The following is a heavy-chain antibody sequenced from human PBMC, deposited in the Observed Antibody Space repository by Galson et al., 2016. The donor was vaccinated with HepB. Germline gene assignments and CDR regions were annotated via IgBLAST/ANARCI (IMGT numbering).Heavy chain of an antibody. D-gene: IGHD2-15*01. CDR2: ARYDGGNE. CDR1: GFSLSDYG. J-gene: IGHJ4*02. CDR3: ARDSGPAWSYLDY. V-gene: IGHV3-33*01. Sequence: SLRLSCAASGFSLSDYGMHWVRQVAAKGLEWVAVARYDGGNEYHEDSVKGRFTISRDNSKNTLYLQMDRLRADDTAVYFCARDSGPAWSYLDYWGQGSLVTVSS.